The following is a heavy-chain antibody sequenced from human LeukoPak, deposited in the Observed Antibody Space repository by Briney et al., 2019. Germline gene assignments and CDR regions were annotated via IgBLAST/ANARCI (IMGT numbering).Heavy chain of an antibody. CDR2: FDPEDGET. Sequence: GASVKVSCKVSVYTLTELSMHWVRQAPGKGREWMGGFDPEDGETIYVQKFQSRVTMTEDTYTDAAYMKLSSLRSEDTAVYYCATAREKGGAFDIWGQGTMVTVSS. D-gene: IGHD1-26*01. V-gene: IGHV1-24*01. CDR1: VYTLTELS. CDR3: ATAREKGGAFDI. J-gene: IGHJ3*02.